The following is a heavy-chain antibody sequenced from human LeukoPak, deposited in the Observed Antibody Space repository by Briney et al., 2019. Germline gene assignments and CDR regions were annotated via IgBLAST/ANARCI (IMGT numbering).Heavy chain of an antibody. V-gene: IGHV3-11*06. CDR3: VLLGYCSGGSCYSAPYFDY. CDR2: ISSSSSYI. CDR1: GFTFSDCY. D-gene: IGHD2-15*01. Sequence: GGSLRLSCAASGFTFSDCYMSWIRQAPGKGLEWVSSISSSSSYIYYADSVKGRFTISRDNAKNSLYLQMNSLRAEDTAVYYCVLLGYCSGGSCYSAPYFDYWGQGTLVTVSS. J-gene: IGHJ4*02.